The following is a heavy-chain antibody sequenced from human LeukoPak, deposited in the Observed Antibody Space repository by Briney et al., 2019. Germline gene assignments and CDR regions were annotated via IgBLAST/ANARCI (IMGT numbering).Heavy chain of an antibody. D-gene: IGHD1-26*01. CDR1: GFTFDDYG. CDR2: INGNADTT. V-gene: IGHV3-20*04. Sequence: GVSLRLSCAASGFTFDDYGMTWVRQAPGKGLEWVAGINGNADTTGYADSVKGRFTISRDNAKNSLYLQMISLRAEDTAFYYCARGNRGSSYGGDSWGQGTLVTVSS. CDR3: ARGNRGSSYGGDS. J-gene: IGHJ4*02.